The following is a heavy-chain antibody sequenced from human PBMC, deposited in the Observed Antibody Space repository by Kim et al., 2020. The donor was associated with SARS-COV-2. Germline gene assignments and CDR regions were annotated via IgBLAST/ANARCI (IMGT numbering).Heavy chain of an antibody. CDR1: GGSISSSSYY. V-gene: IGHV4-39*07. Sequence: SETLSLTCTVSGGSISSSSYYWGWIRQPPGKGLEWIGSIYYSGSTYYNPSLKSRVTISVDTSKNQFSLKLSSVTAADTAVYYCARVRRYYYDSSGSHNWFDPWGQGTLVTVSS. J-gene: IGHJ5*02. CDR3: ARVRRYYYDSSGSHNWFDP. CDR2: IYYSGST. D-gene: IGHD3-22*01.